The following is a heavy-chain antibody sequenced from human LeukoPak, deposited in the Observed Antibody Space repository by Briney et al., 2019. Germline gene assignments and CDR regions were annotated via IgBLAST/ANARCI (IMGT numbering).Heavy chain of an antibody. J-gene: IGHJ6*02. CDR2: IGSSGSPT. V-gene: IGHV3-48*01. CDR3: ARRPYSDTSGRLSDV. D-gene: IGHD3-22*01. Sequence: GVLRLSCAASGFAFSSYNMNWVRQAPGKGLEWISYIGSSGSPTHYADSVRGRFTISRDNAKNSLYLQMNSLRVDDTALYYCARRPYSDTSGRLSDVWGQGTTVTVSS. CDR1: GFAFSSYN.